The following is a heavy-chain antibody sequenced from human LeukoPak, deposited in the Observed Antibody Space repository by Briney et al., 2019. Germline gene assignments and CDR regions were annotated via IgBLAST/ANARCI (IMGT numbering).Heavy chain of an antibody. V-gene: IGHV4-61*02. CDR2: FYPSGST. Sequence: SETLSLTCNVSGGSISRGRNYWSWIRQPAGKGLEWIGRFYPSGSTNYNPALKSRVTISVDTSKNQFSLKLSSVTAADTAVYYCARVDGSCSGGSCPSGNWFDPWGQRTLVTVSS. CDR1: GGSISRGRNY. CDR3: ARVDGSCSGGSCPSGNWFDP. J-gene: IGHJ5*02. D-gene: IGHD2-15*01.